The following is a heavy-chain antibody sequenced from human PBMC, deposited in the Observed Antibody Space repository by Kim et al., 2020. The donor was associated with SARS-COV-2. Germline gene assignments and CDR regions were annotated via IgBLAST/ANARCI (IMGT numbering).Heavy chain of an antibody. V-gene: IGHV3-30*04. CDR2: ISYDGSNK. D-gene: IGHD3-10*01. CDR3: ARDDGSMVRGVIVSSGYMDV. Sequence: GGSLRLSCAASGFTFSSYAMHWVRQAPGKGLEWVAVISYDGSNKYYADSVKGRFTISRDNSKNTLYLQMNSLRAEDTAVYYCARDDGSMVRGVIVSSGYMDVWGKGTTVTVSS. J-gene: IGHJ6*03. CDR1: GFTFSSYA.